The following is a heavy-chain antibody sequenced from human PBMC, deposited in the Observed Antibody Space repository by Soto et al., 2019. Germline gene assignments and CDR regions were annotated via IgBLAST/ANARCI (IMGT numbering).Heavy chain of an antibody. CDR3: ASPKYYDSSGYGMDV. CDR1: GFTFSSYS. V-gene: IGHV3-21*01. CDR2: ISSSSSYI. Sequence: GGSLRFSCAASGFTFSSYSMNWVRQAPGKGLEWVSSISSSSSYIYYADSVKGRFTISRDNAKNSLYLQMNSLRAEDTAVYYCASPKYYDSSGYGMDVWGQGTTVTVSS. J-gene: IGHJ6*02. D-gene: IGHD3-22*01.